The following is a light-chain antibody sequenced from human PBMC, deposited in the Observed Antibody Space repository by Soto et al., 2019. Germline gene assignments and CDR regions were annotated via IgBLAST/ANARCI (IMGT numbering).Light chain of an antibody. J-gene: IGKJ1*01. CDR3: QHDGSSLWT. CDR1: QIISSSY. CDR2: GAS. Sequence: EIVLTQSPGTLSLSPGERAALSCRTSQIISSSYLAWYQQKPGQAPRLLIYGASSRATGIPDRFSGSGSGTYFTLTISRLASEDVAVYYCQHDGSSLWTFGQGTKVEIK. V-gene: IGKV3-20*01.